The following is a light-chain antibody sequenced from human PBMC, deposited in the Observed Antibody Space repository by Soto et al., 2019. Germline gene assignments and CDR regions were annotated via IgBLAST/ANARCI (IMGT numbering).Light chain of an antibody. CDR1: QCVSSSF. CDR2: DAS. V-gene: IGKV3D-20*01. Sequence: EIVLPPSTAALSKTQGDRAILSCGPSQCVSSSFLARYQQKPGLAPRPLIYDASSRATGIPDRFSGSGSGTDFTLTISRLEPEDFVVYYCQQYGSSPPITFGQGTRLEIK. J-gene: IGKJ5*01. CDR3: QQYGSSPPIT.